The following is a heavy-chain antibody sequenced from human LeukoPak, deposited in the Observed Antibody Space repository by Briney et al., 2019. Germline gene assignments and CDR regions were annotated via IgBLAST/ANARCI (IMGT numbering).Heavy chain of an antibody. D-gene: IGHD3-10*01. Sequence: PSETLSLTCTVSGGSISSSSYYWGWIRQPPGKGLEWIGSIYYSGSTYYNPSLKSRVTISVDTSKNQFSLKLSSVTAADTAVYYCARRSGRADDYWGQGTLVTVSS. J-gene: IGHJ4*02. CDR1: GGSISSSSYY. CDR3: ARRSGRADDY. CDR2: IYYSGST. V-gene: IGHV4-39*01.